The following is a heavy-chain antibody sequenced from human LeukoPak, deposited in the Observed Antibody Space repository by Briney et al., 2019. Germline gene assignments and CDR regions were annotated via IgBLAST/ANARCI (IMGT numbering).Heavy chain of an antibody. CDR1: DFTFSSYS. D-gene: IGHD7-27*01. V-gene: IGHV3-21*01. CDR3: ARDGSSWGIDY. Sequence: GGSLRLSCAASDFTFSSYSMNWVRPAPGKGLEWVSSISSSSSYIYYADSVKGRFTISRDNAKNSLYLQMNSLRAEDTAVYYCARDGSSWGIDYWGQGTLVTVSS. J-gene: IGHJ4*02. CDR2: ISSSSSYI.